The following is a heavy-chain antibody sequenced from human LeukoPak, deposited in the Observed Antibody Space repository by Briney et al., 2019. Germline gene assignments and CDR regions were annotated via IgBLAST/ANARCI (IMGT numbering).Heavy chain of an antibody. J-gene: IGHJ4*02. CDR1: GGTSSSYA. V-gene: IGHV1-69*06. CDR3: ARGLEYGDYDNY. Sequence: SVKVSCMASGGTSSSYAISWVRQAPGQGLEWMGGIIPIFGTANYAQKFQGRVTITADKSTSTAYMELSSLRSEDRAVYYCARGLEYGDYDNYWGQGTLVTVSS. D-gene: IGHD4-17*01. CDR2: IIPIFGTA.